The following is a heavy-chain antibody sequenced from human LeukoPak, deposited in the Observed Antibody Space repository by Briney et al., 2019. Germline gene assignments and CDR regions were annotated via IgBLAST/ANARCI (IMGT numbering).Heavy chain of an antibody. CDR2: IYYSGST. J-gene: IGHJ5*02. Sequence: SETLSLTCTAAGASISSYYWSWLRQPPGKGLEWLGYIYYSGSTNYNPSLKSRVTISIDTSKNQFSLKLSSVTAADTAVYYCARGLGFGANWFDPWGQGTLVTVSS. V-gene: IGHV4-59*01. CDR1: GASISSYY. CDR3: ARGLGFGANWFDP. D-gene: IGHD3-10*01.